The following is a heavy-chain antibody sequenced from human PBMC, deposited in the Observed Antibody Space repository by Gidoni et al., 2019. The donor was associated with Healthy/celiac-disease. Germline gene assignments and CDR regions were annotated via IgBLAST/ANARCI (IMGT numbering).Heavy chain of an antibody. D-gene: IGHD4-17*01. CDR2: IYYSGST. V-gene: IGHV4-59*01. J-gene: IGHJ2*01. CDR3: ARSPLLFPGYGGNPNWYFDL. Sequence: QVQLQESGPGLVKPSETLSLTCPVSGGSISSYYWSWIRQPPGKGLEWIGYIYYSGSTNYNPSLKSRVTISVDTSKNQFSLKLSSVTAADTAVYYCARSPLLFPGYGGNPNWYFDLWGRGTLVTVSS. CDR1: GGSISSYY.